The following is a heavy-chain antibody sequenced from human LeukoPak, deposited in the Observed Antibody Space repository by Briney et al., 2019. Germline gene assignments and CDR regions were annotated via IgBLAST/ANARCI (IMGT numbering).Heavy chain of an antibody. J-gene: IGHJ3*02. CDR3: ASLASYYYGSSDTHAFDI. D-gene: IGHD3-22*01. Sequence: SETLSLTCTVSGGSINGFYWSWIRQPAGKGLEWIGYIYYSGSTNYNPSLKSRVTISVDTSKNQFSLKLSSVTAADTAVYYCASLASYYYGSSDTHAFDIWGQGTMVTVSS. V-gene: IGHV4-59*01. CDR2: IYYSGST. CDR1: GGSINGFY.